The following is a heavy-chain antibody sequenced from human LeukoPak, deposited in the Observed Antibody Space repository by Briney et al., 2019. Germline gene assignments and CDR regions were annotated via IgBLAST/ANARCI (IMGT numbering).Heavy chain of an antibody. CDR1: GFTFSHYA. J-gene: IGHJ4*02. D-gene: IGHD1-26*01. CDR2: ISYDGSHQ. V-gene: IGHV3-30*01. Sequence: GGSLRLSCAASGFTFSHYAMHWVRQAPGKGLEWVGVISYDGSHQYSADSVKGRLTISRDNSSHTLFLQMNSLRPEDTAVYYCPRARNGTLKYWGQGTLVTVSS. CDR3: PRARNGTLKY.